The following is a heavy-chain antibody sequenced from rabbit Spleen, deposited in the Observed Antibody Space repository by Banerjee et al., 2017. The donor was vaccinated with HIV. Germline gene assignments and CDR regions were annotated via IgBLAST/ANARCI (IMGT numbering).Heavy chain of an antibody. D-gene: IGHD4-2*01. CDR3: VRDSWDFNL. CDR1: GFSFSNKAV. V-gene: IGHV1S45*01. Sequence: QQQLVESGGGLVKPGASLTLTCKASGFSFSNKAVMCWVRQAPGKGLEWIACMYAGSSGTTYYAGWAKGRFTISSHNAQNTLYLQLSSLTAADTATYFCVRDSWDFNLWGPGTLVTVS. CDR2: MYAGSSGTT. J-gene: IGHJ4*01.